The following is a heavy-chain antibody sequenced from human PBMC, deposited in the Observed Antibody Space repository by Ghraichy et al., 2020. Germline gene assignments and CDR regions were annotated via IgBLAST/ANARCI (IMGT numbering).Heavy chain of an antibody. CDR1: GFTFSSYW. J-gene: IGHJ6*03. Sequence: GGSLRLSCAASGFTFSSYWMSWVRQAPGKGLEWVANIKQDGSEKYYVDSVKGRFTISRDNAKNSLYLQMNSLRAEDTAVYYCARKGYQLLYFHYYYYMDVWGKGTTVTVSS. D-gene: IGHD2-2*02. CDR3: ARKGYQLLYFHYYYYMDV. V-gene: IGHV3-7*03. CDR2: IKQDGSEK.